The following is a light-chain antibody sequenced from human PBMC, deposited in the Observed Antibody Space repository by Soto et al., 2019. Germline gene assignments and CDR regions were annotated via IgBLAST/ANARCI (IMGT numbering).Light chain of an antibody. CDR2: GNS. V-gene: IGLV1-40*01. J-gene: IGLJ1*01. Sequence: QYVLTQPPSVSGAPGQRVTISCTGSSSNIGAGYDVHWYQQLPGTAPKLLIYGNSNRPSGVPDRFSGSKSGTSASLAITGLQAEDEADYYCQSYDSSLSGRGYVFGTGTKVTVL. CDR1: SSNIGAGYD. CDR3: QSYDSSLSGRGYV.